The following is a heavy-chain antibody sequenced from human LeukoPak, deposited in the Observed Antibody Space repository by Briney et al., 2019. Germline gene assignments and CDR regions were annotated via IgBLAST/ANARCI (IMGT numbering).Heavy chain of an antibody. D-gene: IGHD4-17*01. CDR3: AKDFRKNGDYHLFDY. V-gene: IGHV3-23*01. CDR1: GFSFSSYA. Sequence: GGSLRLSCAASGFSFSSYAMTWVRQAPGKGLEWVSVISDSGGSTYYADSVKRRFTVSRDNAKNALFLQMNRLRAEDTAGYYCAKDFRKNGDYHLFDYWGQGPQVSVPT. J-gene: IGHJ4*02. CDR2: ISDSGGST.